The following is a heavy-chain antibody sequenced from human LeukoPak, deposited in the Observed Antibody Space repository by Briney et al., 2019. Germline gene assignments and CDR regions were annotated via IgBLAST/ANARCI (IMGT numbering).Heavy chain of an antibody. J-gene: IGHJ4*02. Sequence: SQTLSLTCTVSGGSISSGGYYWSWIRQPPGKGLEWIGEINHSGSTNYNPSLKSRVTISVDTSKNQFSLKLSSVTAADTAVYYCARGLEGATSYWGQGTLVTVSS. V-gene: IGHV4-30-2*01. D-gene: IGHD1-26*01. CDR3: ARGLEGATSY. CDR2: INHSGST. CDR1: GGSISSGGYY.